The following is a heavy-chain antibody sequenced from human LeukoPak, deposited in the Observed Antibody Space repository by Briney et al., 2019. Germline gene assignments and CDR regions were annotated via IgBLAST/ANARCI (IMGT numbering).Heavy chain of an antibody. Sequence: KTSETLSLTCAVYGGSFSGYYWSWIRQPPGKGLEWIGEINHSGSANYNPSLKSRVTISVDTSKNQFSLKLSSVTAADTAVYYCARRGRLFRFRYYFDYWGQGTLVAVSS. CDR3: ARRGRLFRFRYYFDY. CDR1: GGSFSGYY. J-gene: IGHJ4*02. V-gene: IGHV4-34*01. D-gene: IGHD2-21*01. CDR2: INHSGSA.